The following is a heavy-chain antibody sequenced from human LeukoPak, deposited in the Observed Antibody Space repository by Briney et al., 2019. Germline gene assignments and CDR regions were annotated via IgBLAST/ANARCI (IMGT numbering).Heavy chain of an antibody. J-gene: IGHJ6*03. CDR2: ISGSGGST. CDR1: GFTFSSYA. V-gene: IGHV3-23*01. D-gene: IGHD2-2*02. Sequence: GGSLRLSCAASGFTFSSYAMSWVRPAPGKGLEWVSAISGSGGSTYYADSVKGRFTISRDNSKNTLYLQMNSLRAEDTAVYYCAKNGGYCSSTSCCTSGSPLYYSYYYMDVWGKGTTVTVSS. CDR3: AKNGGYCSSTSCCTSGSPLYYSYYYMDV.